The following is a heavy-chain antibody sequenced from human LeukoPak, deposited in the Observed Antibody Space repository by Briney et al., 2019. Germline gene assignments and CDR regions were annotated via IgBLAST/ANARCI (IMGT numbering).Heavy chain of an antibody. J-gene: IGHJ4*02. D-gene: IGHD4-17*01. CDR2: ISAYNGNT. CDR3: ARDVPSETDCGDYGVYDY. CDR1: GGTFSSYA. Sequence: ASVKVSCKASGGTFSSYAISWVRQAPGQGLEWMGWISAYNGNTNYAQKLQGRVTMTTDTSTSTAYMELRSLRSDDTAVYYCARDVPSETDCGDYGVYDYWGQGTLVTVSS. V-gene: IGHV1-18*01.